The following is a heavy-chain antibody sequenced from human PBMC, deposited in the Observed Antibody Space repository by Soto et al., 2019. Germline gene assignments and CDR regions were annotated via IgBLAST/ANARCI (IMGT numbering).Heavy chain of an antibody. V-gene: IGHV1-69*13. CDR2: IIPIFGTA. CDR1: GGTFSINA. J-gene: IGHJ4*02. CDR3: ARDHYYDSSGYYLAYFDY. D-gene: IGHD3-22*01. Sequence: GASVKVSRKASGGTFSINAIIWVRQAPGQGLEWMGGIIPIFGTANYAQKFQGRVTITADESTSTAYMELSSLRSEDTAVYYCARDHYYDSSGYYLAYFDYWGQGTLVTVSS.